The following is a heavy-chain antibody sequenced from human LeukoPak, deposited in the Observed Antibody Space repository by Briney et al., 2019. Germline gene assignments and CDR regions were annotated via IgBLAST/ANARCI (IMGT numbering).Heavy chain of an antibody. V-gene: IGHV1-24*01. CDR2: FDPEDGET. CDR3: ATALGPSRGNSGFYDAFDI. Sequence: ASVKVSCKVSGYTLTELSMHWVRQAPGKGLEWMGGFDPEDGETIYAQKFQGRVTMTEDTSTDTAYMELSSLRSEDTAVYYCATALGPSRGNSGFYDAFDIWGQGTMVTVSS. CDR1: GYTLTELS. D-gene: IGHD4-23*01. J-gene: IGHJ3*02.